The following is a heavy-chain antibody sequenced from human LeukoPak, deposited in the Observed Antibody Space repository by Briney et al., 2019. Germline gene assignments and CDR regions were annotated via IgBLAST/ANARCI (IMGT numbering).Heavy chain of an antibody. V-gene: IGHV3-23*01. J-gene: IGHJ4*02. CDR2: ITTTGVT. D-gene: IGHD3-9*01. CDR3: AKDYPYFDWLPTGF. CDR1: GFTFSSYA. Sequence: PGGSLRLSCAASGFTFSSYAMTWVRQAPGTGLEWVSTITTTGVTHYADSVEGRFTISRDNSNNTLYLQMHSLTAEDSAVYYCAKDYPYFDWLPTGFWGQGTLVTVSS.